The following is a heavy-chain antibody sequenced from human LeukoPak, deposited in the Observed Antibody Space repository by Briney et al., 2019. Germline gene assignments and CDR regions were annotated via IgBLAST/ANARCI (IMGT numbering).Heavy chain of an antibody. Sequence: GGSLRLSCAASGFTVSSNYMNWVRQAPGKGLEWVSVIYISGSAYYADSVKGRFTISGDNSKNTLYLQMNSLRAEDTAVYYCAREVASTYNWFDPWGQGTLVTVSS. J-gene: IGHJ5*02. V-gene: IGHV3-53*01. CDR3: AREVASTYNWFDP. CDR2: IYISGSA. CDR1: GFTVSSNY. D-gene: IGHD5/OR15-5a*01.